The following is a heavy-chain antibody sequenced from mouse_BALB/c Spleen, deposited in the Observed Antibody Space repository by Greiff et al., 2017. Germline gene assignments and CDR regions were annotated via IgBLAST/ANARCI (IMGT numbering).Heavy chain of an antibody. D-gene: IGHD1-1*01. J-gene: IGHJ1*01. CDR3: ARVYYYGRYWYFDV. V-gene: IGHV5-6-3*01. CDR1: GFTFSSYG. Sequence: EVQGVESGGGLVQPGGSLKLSCAASGFTFSSYGMSWVRQTPDKRLELVATINSNGGSTYYPDSVKGRFTISRDNAKNTLYLQMSSLKSEDTAMYYCARVYYYGRYWYFDVWGAGTTVTVSS. CDR2: INSNGGST.